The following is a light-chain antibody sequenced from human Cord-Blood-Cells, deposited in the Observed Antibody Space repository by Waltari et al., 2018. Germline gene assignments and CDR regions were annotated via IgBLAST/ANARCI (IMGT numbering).Light chain of an antibody. V-gene: IGKV3-15*01. CDR2: GAS. CDR1: QCVSSN. J-gene: IGKJ1*01. CDR3: QQYNNWPRT. Sequence: EIVMTTSPATLSVSPGESSTLSCRASQCVSSNLAWYQQKPGQAPRLLIYGASTRATGIPARFSGSGSGKEFTCTISSMQSEDFAVYYCQQYNNWPRTFGQGTKVEIK.